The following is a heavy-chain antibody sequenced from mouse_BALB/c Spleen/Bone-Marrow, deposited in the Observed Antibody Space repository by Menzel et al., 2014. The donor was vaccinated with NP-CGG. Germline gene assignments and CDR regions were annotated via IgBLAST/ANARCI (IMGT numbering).Heavy chain of an antibody. CDR2: ISYSANT. V-gene: IGHV3-2*02. CDR1: GYSITSDYA. D-gene: IGHD1-2*01. Sequence: EVQVVESGPGLVKPSQSLSLTCTVTGYSITSDYAWNWIRQFPGNKLEWMGYISYSANTNYNPSLKSRISITRGTSKNQFFLPLNSVTAEDTATYYCTRGTTAGFAYWGLGTLVTVSA. J-gene: IGHJ3*01. CDR3: TRGTTAGFAY.